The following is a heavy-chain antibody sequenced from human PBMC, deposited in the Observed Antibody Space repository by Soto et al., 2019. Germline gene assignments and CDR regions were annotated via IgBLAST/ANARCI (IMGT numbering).Heavy chain of an antibody. V-gene: IGHV1-69*04. D-gene: IGHD3-10*01. Sequence: ASVKVSCKASGGTFSSYTISWVRQAPGQGLEWMGRIIPILGIANYAQKFQGRVTITADKSTSTAYMELSSLRSEDTAVYYCARDRHRAMVRGVSSYYYMDVWGKGTTVTVSS. J-gene: IGHJ6*03. CDR1: GGTFSSYT. CDR2: IIPILGIA. CDR3: ARDRHRAMVRGVSSYYYMDV.